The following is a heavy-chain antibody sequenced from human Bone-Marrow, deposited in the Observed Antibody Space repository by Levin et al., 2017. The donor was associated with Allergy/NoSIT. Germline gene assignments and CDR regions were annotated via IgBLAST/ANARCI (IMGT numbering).Heavy chain of an antibody. J-gene: IGHJ5*02. Sequence: SETLSLTCTVSDSSVSSGTYYWNWIRQVPGRGLEWIGYIYYSGTTNYNPSLESRVTISLDTSKNQFSLKLTSVTAADTAVYYCARYSCTGGTCYSFSSWGQGTLVTVSS. V-gene: IGHV4-61*01. CDR1: DSSVSSGTYY. CDR2: IYYSGTT. CDR3: ARYSCTGGTCYSFSS. D-gene: IGHD2-15*01.